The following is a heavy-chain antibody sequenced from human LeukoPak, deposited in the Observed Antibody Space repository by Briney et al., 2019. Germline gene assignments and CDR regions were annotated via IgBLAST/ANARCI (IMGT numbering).Heavy chain of an antibody. CDR2: ISGYNGNT. CDR1: GYTFTTYN. V-gene: IGHV1-18*01. J-gene: IGHJ4*02. CDR3: ATALIAVAGTDFDY. D-gene: IGHD6-19*01. Sequence: ASVKVSCKASGYTFTTYNINWVRQAPGQGLEWMGWISGYNGNTNYAQKLQGRVTMTTDTSTSTAYMELRSLKSDDTAVYYCATALIAVAGTDFDYWGQGTLVTVSS.